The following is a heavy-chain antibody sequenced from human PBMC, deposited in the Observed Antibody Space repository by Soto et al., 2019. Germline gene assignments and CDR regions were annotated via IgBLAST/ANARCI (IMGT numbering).Heavy chain of an antibody. CDR1: GFSLSNARMG. CDR3: ARIRSEFYDSSGWNRLLDP. CDR2: IFSNDEK. J-gene: IGHJ5*02. D-gene: IGHD3-22*01. V-gene: IGHV2-26*01. Sequence: QVTLKESGPVLVKPTETLTLTCTVSGFSLSNARMGVSWIRQPPGKALEWLAHIFSNDEKSYSTSLKSRLTISKDTSKSQVVLTITNMDPVDTATYYCARIRSEFYDSSGWNRLLDPWGQGILVTVSS.